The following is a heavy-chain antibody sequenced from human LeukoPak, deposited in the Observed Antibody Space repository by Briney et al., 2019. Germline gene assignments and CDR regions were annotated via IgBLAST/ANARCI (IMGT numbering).Heavy chain of an antibody. J-gene: IGHJ5*02. Sequence: PSQTLSLTCNVSGYSISSGDYYWTWIRQPAGKGLEWIRRVDLGGSPSYNHSLISRLTVSVDPSKNQFSLSLTSVTAADTATYYCAREGAYCSGTDCFATTVDAWGPGALVTVSS. CDR1: GYSISSGDYY. D-gene: IGHD2-2*01. V-gene: IGHV4-61*02. CDR3: AREGAYCSGTDCFATTVDA. CDR2: VDLGGSP.